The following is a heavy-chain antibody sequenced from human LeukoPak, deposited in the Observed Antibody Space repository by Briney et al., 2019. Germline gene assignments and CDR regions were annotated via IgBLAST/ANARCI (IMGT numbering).Heavy chain of an antibody. V-gene: IGHV4-39*01. D-gene: IGHD3-22*01. CDR3: ARRRYYDGSGYXX. CDR2: IYYSGRT. CDR1: GDSVSRSDSY. J-gene: IGHJ1*01. Sequence: SETLSLTCSVSGDSVSRSDSYWDWIRQPPGKGLEWIGTIYYSGRTYYSPSLKSRVTMSVDPSNNQFSLNLRSVTAADTAVYYCARRRYYDGSGYXXWGQXXLL.